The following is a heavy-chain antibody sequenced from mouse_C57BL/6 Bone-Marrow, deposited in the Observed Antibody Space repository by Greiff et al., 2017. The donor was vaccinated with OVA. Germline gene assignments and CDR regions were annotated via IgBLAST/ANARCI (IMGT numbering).Heavy chain of an antibody. J-gene: IGHJ1*03. CDR3: ARGYYGSSYWYFDV. Sequence: VQLQQSGPELVKPGASVKISCKASGYTFTTYPIEWMKQNHGQSLEWIGNFHPSNDDPKSNEKFKGKATLTVEKSSRTVSLVLSRFTSDYSAVFDRARGYYGSSYWYFDVWGKGTTGTGAS. CDR2: FHPSNDDP. D-gene: IGHD1-1*01. V-gene: IGHV1-47*01. CDR1: GYTFTTYP.